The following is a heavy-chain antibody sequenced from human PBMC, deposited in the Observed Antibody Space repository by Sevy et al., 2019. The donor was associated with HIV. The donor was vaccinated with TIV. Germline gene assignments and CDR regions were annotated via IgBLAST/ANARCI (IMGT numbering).Heavy chain of an antibody. Sequence: GGSLRLSCAASGFTFSSYGMHWVRQAPGKGLEWVAVISYDGSNKYYADSVKGRFTISRDNSKNTLYLQMNCLRAEDTAIYYCAKVKWRCYNYSYGMAFWGRGTTATVSS. CDR2: ISYDGSNK. CDR3: AKVKWRCYNYSYGMAF. V-gene: IGHV3-30*18. CDR1: GFTFSSYG. D-gene: IGHD3-10*01. J-gene: IGHJ6*02.